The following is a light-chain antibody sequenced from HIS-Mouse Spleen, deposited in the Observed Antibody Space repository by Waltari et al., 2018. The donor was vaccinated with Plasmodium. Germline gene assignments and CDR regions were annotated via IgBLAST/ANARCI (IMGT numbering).Light chain of an antibody. Sequence: AIRMTQSPSSLPASTGDRITITCRASQCISSYLAWYQQKPGKAPKLLIYAASTLQSGVPSRFSGSGSGTDFTLTISCLQSEDFATYYCQQYYSYPFTFGPGTKVDIK. J-gene: IGKJ3*01. V-gene: IGKV1-8*01. CDR2: AAS. CDR3: QQYYSYPFT. CDR1: QCISSY.